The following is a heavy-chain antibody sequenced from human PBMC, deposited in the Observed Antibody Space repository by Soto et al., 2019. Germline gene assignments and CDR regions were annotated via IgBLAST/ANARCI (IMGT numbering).Heavy chain of an antibody. D-gene: IGHD3-10*01. CDR2: IHSSGSI. CDR1: GGSLNTPGYY. J-gene: IGHJ2*01. V-gene: IGHV4-31*03. Sequence: QVQLMESGPGLVRHSQTLSLTCTVSGGSLNTPGYYWNWMRQRPGEGLEWIGSIHSSGSIYYTPALKGRVQVSADKSTTEFSLRLDSVTAADTAVYYCVRGKRGPLYFDLWGRGTLVAVSS. CDR3: VRGKRGPLYFDL.